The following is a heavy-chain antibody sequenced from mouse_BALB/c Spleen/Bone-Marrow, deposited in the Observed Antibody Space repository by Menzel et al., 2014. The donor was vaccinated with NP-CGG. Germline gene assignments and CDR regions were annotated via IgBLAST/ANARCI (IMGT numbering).Heavy chain of an antibody. CDR2: IWAGGST. Sequence: QVQLQQSGPGLVAPSQRLSITCTVSGFSLTSYGVHWVRQPPGKGLEWLGLIWAGGSTNYNSALMSRLSISKDNSKSQVFLKMNSLQTDDTAMYYCARKDYGSRGGYFDVWGAGTTVTVSS. D-gene: IGHD1-1*01. CDR3: ARKDYGSRGGYFDV. J-gene: IGHJ1*01. V-gene: IGHV2-9*02. CDR1: GFSLTSYG.